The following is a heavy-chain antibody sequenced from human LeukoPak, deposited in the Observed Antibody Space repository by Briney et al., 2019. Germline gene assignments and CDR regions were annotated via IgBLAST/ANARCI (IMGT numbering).Heavy chain of an antibody. J-gene: IGHJ4*02. CDR1: GFTFSSYT. Sequence: GGSLRLSCVASGFTFSSYTMHWVRQAPGKGLEWVAVTSFDGNSQYYTDSVKGCFTLSRDNSKNTLFPQMNSLRPEDMAVYYCARVVYTGSGSYGGFDYWGQGNLVTVSS. V-gene: IGHV3-30-3*01. CDR2: TSFDGNSQ. D-gene: IGHD3-10*01. CDR3: ARVVYTGSGSYGGFDY.